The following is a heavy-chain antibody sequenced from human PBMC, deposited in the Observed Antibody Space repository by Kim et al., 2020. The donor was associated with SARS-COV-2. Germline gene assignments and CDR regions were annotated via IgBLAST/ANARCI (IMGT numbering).Heavy chain of an antibody. CDR3: ARSDTYYDGPDF. D-gene: IGHD3-16*01. CDR1: GYRFAGFG. CDR2: ISGYNGNT. V-gene: IGHV1-18*01. J-gene: IGHJ4*02. Sequence: ASVKVSCKTSGYRFAGFGLNWVRQAPGQGLEWMGWISGYNGNTKYAEKFQGRVTMTTDTSTSTVYMDLRSLSSEDTAVYYCARSDTYYDGPDFWGQGTLVTVSS.